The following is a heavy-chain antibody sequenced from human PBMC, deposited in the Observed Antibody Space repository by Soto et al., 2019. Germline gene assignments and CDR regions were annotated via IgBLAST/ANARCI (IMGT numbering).Heavy chain of an antibody. J-gene: IGHJ4*02. CDR2: ISSSSSYI. Sequence: PGGSLRLSCAASGFTFSSYSMNWVRQAPGKGLEWVSSISSSSSYIYYADSVKGRFTISRDNAKNSLYLQMNSLRAEDTAVYYCARGALLWFGEEGSDYWGQGTRVTVSS. D-gene: IGHD3-10*01. CDR1: GFTFSSYS. V-gene: IGHV3-21*01. CDR3: ARGALLWFGEEGSDY.